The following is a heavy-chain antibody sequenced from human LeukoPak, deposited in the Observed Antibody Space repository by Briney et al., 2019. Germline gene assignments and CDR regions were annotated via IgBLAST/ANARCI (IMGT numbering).Heavy chain of an antibody. D-gene: IGHD2-21*02. Sequence: SETLSFPCTVSGDSISSYYWSWIRQPPGKGLEWIGYIYYSGSTNYNPSLKSRVAISVDTSKNQFSLKLTSVTAADTAVYYCARTCPEAYCGSDSPPSNAFDIGGKGTMVTVSS. CDR2: IYYSGST. CDR3: ARTCPEAYCGSDSPPSNAFDI. CDR1: GDSISSYY. J-gene: IGHJ3*02. V-gene: IGHV4-59*01.